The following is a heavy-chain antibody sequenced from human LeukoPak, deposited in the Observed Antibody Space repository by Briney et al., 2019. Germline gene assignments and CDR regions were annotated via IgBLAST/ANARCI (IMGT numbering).Heavy chain of an antibody. J-gene: IGHJ4*02. Sequence: MSSETLSLTCTVSGASISSYYWSWIRQPAGKGLEWIGRIYVSGSTTYNPSLESRVTISVDTSKNQFSLKLSSVTAADTAVYYCARHALLPRSYDYWGQGTLVTVSS. CDR1: GASISSYY. V-gene: IGHV4-4*07. D-gene: IGHD2-2*01. CDR2: IYVSGST. CDR3: ARHALLPRSYDY.